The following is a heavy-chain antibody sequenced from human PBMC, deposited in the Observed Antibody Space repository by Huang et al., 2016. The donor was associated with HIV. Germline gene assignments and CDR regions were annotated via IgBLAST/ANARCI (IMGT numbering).Heavy chain of an antibody. CDR1: TFRFGAYW. CDR3: ATKTAAMDI. J-gene: IGHJ6*02. V-gene: IGHV3-7*01. D-gene: IGHD1-7*01. Sequence: VESGGRLVQPGGSIRLSCVGSTFRFGAYWMSWVRQSPGKVLALVANIKQDESEKYYVDSVKGRFNISRDNAKKVLFLEMNNVRVEDTATYYCATKTAAMDIWGQGTTVTVS. CDR2: IKQDESEK.